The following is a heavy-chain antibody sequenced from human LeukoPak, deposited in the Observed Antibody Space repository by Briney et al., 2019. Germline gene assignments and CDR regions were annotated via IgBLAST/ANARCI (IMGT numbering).Heavy chain of an antibody. CDR3: ARGVLDYGDPYYFDY. CDR2: INHSGST. J-gene: IGHJ4*02. Sequence: SETLSLTCAVYGGSFSGYYWSWIRQPPGKGLEWIGEINHSGSTNYNPSLKSRVTISVDPSKNQFSLKLSSVTAADTAVYYCARGVLDYGDPYYFDYWGQGTLVTVSS. CDR1: GGSFSGYY. V-gene: IGHV4-34*01. D-gene: IGHD4-17*01.